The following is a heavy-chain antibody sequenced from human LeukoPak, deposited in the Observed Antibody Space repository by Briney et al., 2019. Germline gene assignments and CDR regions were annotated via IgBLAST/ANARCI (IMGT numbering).Heavy chain of an antibody. CDR3: ARDFGSVTTYAFDI. J-gene: IGHJ3*02. CDR2: IYHSGST. D-gene: IGHD4-17*01. CDR1: GGSISSGGYS. Sequence: SETLSLTCAVSGGSISSGGYSWSWIRQPPGKGLEWIGYIYHSGSTYYNPSLKSRVTISVDRSKNQFSLKLSSVTAADTAAYYCARDFGSVTTYAFDIWGQGTMVTVSS. V-gene: IGHV4-30-2*01.